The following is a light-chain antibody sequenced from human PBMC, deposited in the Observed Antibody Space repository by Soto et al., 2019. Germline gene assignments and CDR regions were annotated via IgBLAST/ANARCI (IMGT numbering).Light chain of an antibody. J-gene: IGLJ1*01. Sequence: QSVLTQPASVSGSPGQSITISCTGTSSDVGGYNYVSWYQQHPGKAPKLMIYDVSNRPSGVSNRFSGSKSGNTASLTISGLQAEDEADYYCSSYTSSLLEVFGSGTKLTVL. CDR2: DVS. CDR1: SSDVGGYNY. CDR3: SSYTSSLLEV. V-gene: IGLV2-14*01.